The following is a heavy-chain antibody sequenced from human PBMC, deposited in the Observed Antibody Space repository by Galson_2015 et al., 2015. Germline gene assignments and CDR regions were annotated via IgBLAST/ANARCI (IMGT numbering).Heavy chain of an antibody. V-gene: IGHV3-23*01. CDR3: ARDSYASGRWWRSWFDS. Sequence: SLRLSCAASGFTLSGYVMSWVRQAPGKGLEWVSSISATGGTTDYTDSVKGRFTISRDNSRNTLYLQMNSLRVEDTALYFCARDSYASGRWWRSWFDSWGQGSLVTVSS. J-gene: IGHJ5*01. D-gene: IGHD3-10*01. CDR1: GFTLSGYV. CDR2: ISATGGTT.